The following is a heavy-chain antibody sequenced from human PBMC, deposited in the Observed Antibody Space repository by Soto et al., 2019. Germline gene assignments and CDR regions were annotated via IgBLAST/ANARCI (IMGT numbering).Heavy chain of an antibody. CDR2: ISHSGTY. CDR3: ARDYDGLDY. J-gene: IGHJ4*02. V-gene: IGHV4-4*02. Sequence: VQLHESGPELVKPSGTLSLSCAVSGDPITSSNWWSWVRQPPGKGLEWIGKISHSGTYDYNPSLKGRVTISVDRSKDQFFLNVRSVTAADTAIYYCARDYDGLDYWGQGILITVSS. D-gene: IGHD3-16*01. CDR1: GDPITSSNW.